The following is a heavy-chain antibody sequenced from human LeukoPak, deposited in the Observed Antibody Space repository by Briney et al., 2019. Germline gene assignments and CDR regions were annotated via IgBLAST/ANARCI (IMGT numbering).Heavy chain of an antibody. Sequence: GGSLRLSCAASGFTFSRNAMSWVRQAPGKRLEWVSGISGSGDTTYYADSVKGRFTISRDNSKNTLYLQMKSLRAEDTALYYCAKDVQASSGWPIDYWGQGTLVTVSS. V-gene: IGHV3-23*01. CDR1: GFTFSRNA. J-gene: IGHJ4*02. CDR2: ISGSGDTT. D-gene: IGHD6-19*01. CDR3: AKDVQASSGWPIDY.